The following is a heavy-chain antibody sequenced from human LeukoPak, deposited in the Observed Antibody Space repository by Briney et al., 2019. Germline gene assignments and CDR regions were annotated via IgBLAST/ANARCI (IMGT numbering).Heavy chain of an antibody. Sequence: GGSLRLSCAASGFTFSSYWMSWVRQAPGKGLEWVANIKQDGSEIYYVDSVKGRFTISRDDAKHSLFLQMNSLRAEDTAVYYCARPLGYCSGGSCYPFDCWGQGVLVTVSS. CDR2: IKQDGSEI. CDR3: ARPLGYCSGGSCYPFDC. D-gene: IGHD2-15*01. CDR1: GFTFSSYW. V-gene: IGHV3-7*05. J-gene: IGHJ4*02.